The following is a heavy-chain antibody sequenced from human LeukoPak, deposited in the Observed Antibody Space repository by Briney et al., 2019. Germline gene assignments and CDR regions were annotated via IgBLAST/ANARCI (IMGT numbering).Heavy chain of an antibody. CDR2: IYPGDSDT. V-gene: IGHV5-51*01. Sequence: GESLKISCKGSGHSFTSYWIGWVRQMPGKGLEWMGIIYPGDSDTRYSPSFQGQVTISADKSISTAYLQWSSLKASDTAMYYCARSDYDFWSGYYNAWFDPWGQGTLVTVSS. D-gene: IGHD3-3*01. CDR3: ARSDYDFWSGYYNAWFDP. J-gene: IGHJ5*02. CDR1: GHSFTSYW.